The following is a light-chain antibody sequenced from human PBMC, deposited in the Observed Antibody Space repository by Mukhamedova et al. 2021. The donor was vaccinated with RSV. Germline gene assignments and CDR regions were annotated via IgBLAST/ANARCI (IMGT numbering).Light chain of an antibody. CDR2: GVT. V-gene: IGLV2-11*01. Sequence: MIYGVTKRPSGVPDRFSGSKSGNTASLTISGLQAEDAADYYCCSYAGNYIVLFGGGTKLTVL. J-gene: IGLJ2*01. CDR3: CSYAGNYIVL.